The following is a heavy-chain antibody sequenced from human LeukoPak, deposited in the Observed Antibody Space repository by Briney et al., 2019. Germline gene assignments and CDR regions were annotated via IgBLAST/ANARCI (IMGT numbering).Heavy chain of an antibody. CDR3: ARGYCSGDCFTLFDY. CDR1: GYMFTGYY. D-gene: IGHD2-21*02. Sequence: GASVKVSCKASGYMFTGYYMHWVRQAPGQGLEWMGWMNPNSGGTNYAQKFQGRVTMTRDTSISTAYMELSSLRSDDTAVYYCARGYCSGDCFTLFDYWGQGTLVTVSS. CDR2: MNPNSGGT. J-gene: IGHJ4*02. V-gene: IGHV1-2*02.